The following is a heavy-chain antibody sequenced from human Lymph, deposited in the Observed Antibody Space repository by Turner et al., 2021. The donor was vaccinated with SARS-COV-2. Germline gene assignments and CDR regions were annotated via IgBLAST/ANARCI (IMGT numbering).Heavy chain of an antibody. CDR1: GGAMKSNY. J-gene: IGHJ5*02. CDR3: ARETVNNWVDP. D-gene: IGHD2-21*02. V-gene: IGHV4-59*01. Sequence: QVQLQESGPRLVKPLETLFPTCTASGGAMKSNYWSWIRQPPGKRLEWIGYIYYRGSTNYNPSLESRVTISVDTSRNQFSLNLTSVTAADTAIYYCARETVNNWVDPWGQGTLVTVSS. CDR2: IYYRGST.